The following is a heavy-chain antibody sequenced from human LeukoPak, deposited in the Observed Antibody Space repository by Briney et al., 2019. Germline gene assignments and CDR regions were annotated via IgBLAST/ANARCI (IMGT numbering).Heavy chain of an antibody. Sequence: GGSLRLSCAASGFPFNKYGMLWVRQAPGKGLDWLAVISYDGSEDYYADSVKGRFTISRDNAKNSLYLQMNSLRAEDTAVYYCATYSSRNAREFQSWGQGTLVTVSS. CDR2: ISYDGSED. J-gene: IGHJ1*01. D-gene: IGHD2-2*01. CDR3: ATYSSRNAREFQS. V-gene: IGHV3-30*03. CDR1: GFPFNKYG.